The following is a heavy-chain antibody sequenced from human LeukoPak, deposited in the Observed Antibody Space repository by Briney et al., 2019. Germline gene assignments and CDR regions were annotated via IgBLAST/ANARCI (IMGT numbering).Heavy chain of an antibody. CDR2: IYYSGST. CDR3: ARHRYSGSYYWFDP. J-gene: IGHJ5*02. Sequence: SETLSLTCTVSGGSISSSSYYWGWIRQPPGKGLEWIGSIYYSGSTYYSPSLKSRVTISVDTSKNQFSLKLSSVTAADTAVYYCARHRYSGSYYWFDPWGQGTLVTVSS. V-gene: IGHV4-39*01. CDR1: GGSISSSSYY. D-gene: IGHD1-26*01.